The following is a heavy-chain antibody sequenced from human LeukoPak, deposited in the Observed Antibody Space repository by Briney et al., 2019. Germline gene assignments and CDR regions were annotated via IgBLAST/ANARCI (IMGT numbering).Heavy chain of an antibody. CDR3: ARGTAVIYYYYYMDV. J-gene: IGHJ6*03. CDR1: GYTFTSYY. D-gene: IGHD6-19*01. V-gene: IGHV1-46*01. Sequence: ASVKVSCKASGYTFTSYYMHWVRQAPGQGLEWMGIINPSGGSTSYAQKFQGRVTMTRDMSTSTAYMELSSLRSEDTAVYYCARGTAVIYYYYYMDVWGKGTTVTVSS. CDR2: INPSGGST.